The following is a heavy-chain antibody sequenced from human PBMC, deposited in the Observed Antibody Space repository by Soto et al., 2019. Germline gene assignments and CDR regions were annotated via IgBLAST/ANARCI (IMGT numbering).Heavy chain of an antibody. CDR2: IYSGGYT. Sequence: EVQLVESGGGLIQPGGSLRLSCAVSGFTVSNNYMSWVRQAPGKGLEGVSVIYSGGYTAYGDSVKGRFTISRDNSKNTLFLKVNGLRPHDAAVFYGGTHPGGGGYWGQGTLVTVSS. J-gene: IGHJ4*02. D-gene: IGHD3-10*01. CDR1: GFTVSNNY. CDR3: GTHPGGGGY. V-gene: IGHV3-53*01.